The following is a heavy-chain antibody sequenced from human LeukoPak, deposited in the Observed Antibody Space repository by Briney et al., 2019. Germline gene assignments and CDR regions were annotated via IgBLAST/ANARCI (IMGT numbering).Heavy chain of an antibody. J-gene: IGHJ3*02. Sequence: PSETLSLTCTVSAGYIIRYYWIGMRQPPGKGLDWIGYIYYSGSTNYNASLTSQVTISVDTYKNQFSLKLSSVTAADTAAYYCAWPNRWYRDVFHIWGQGTMVTVSS. D-gene: IGHD3-16*02. V-gene: IGHV4-59*08. CDR2: IYYSGST. CDR1: AGYIIRYY. CDR3: AWPNRWYRDVFHI.